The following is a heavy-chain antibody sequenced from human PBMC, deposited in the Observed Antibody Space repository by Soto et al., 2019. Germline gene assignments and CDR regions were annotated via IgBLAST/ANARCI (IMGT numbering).Heavy chain of an antibody. J-gene: IGHJ4*02. V-gene: IGHV4-4*07. CDR1: GGSINTFY. CDR2: IFSSGST. Sequence: SETLSLTCTVSGGSINTFYWSRVRQPAGKGLEWIGRIFSSGSTSFNPSLESRVAMSVDTSKNHFSLNLSSVTAADMAVYYCAREGSYSAYNFAHGIQLWSFDFWGQGALVTVSS. D-gene: IGHD5-12*01. CDR3: AREGSYSAYNFAHGIQLWSFDF.